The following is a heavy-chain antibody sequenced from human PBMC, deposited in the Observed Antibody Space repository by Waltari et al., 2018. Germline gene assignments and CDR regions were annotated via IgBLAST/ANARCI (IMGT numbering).Heavy chain of an antibody. CDR2: INHSGST. D-gene: IGHD6-13*01. Sequence: QVQLQQWGAGLLKPSETLSLTCAVYGGSFSGYYWSWIRQPPGKGLEWIGEINHSGSTNYNPSLKSRVTISVEPSKNQSSLKLSSVTAADTAVYYCARVGYSSSWYRHANWFDPWGQGTLVTVSS. J-gene: IGHJ5*02. V-gene: IGHV4-34*01. CDR3: ARVGYSSSWYRHANWFDP. CDR1: GGSFSGYY.